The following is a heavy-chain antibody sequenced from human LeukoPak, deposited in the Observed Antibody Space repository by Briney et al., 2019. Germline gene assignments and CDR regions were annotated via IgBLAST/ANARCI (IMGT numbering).Heavy chain of an antibody. CDR2: ISNSDDST. CDR1: GGSFSGYY. D-gene: IGHD1-14*01. CDR3: AKATGYLL. J-gene: IGHJ4*02. Sequence: ETLSLTCAVYGGSFSGYYWSWIRQPPGKGLEWVSTISNSDDSTYYADSVKGRFTISRDNSENTLFLRMNSLRAEDTAVYYCAKATGYLLWGQGTLVIVSS. V-gene: IGHV3-23*01.